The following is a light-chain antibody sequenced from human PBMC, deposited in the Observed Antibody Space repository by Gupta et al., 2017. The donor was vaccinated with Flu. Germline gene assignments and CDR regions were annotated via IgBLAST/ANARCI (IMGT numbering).Light chain of an antibody. CDR3: QTGDSTTWV. Sequence: SSELTQPPSVSLSPVQTASITCSGDRLEDKYVSWHQQKPGQSPVLVIYQDPQRPSGTPERFSGSTSGTTATLTIRGAQALDEDDYYWQTGDSTTWVFGGGTKLTVL. J-gene: IGLJ3*02. V-gene: IGLV3-1*01. CDR1: RLEDKY. CDR2: QDP.